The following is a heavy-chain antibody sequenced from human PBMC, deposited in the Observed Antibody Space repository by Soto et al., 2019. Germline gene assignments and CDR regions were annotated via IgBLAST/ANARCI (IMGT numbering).Heavy chain of an antibody. D-gene: IGHD2-21*02. CDR3: AKDQGVVTPFLHAL. CDR2: ISGSGGST. Sequence: AGGSLRLSCAASGFTFSSYAMSWVRQAPGKGLEWVSAISGSGGSTYYADSVKGRFTISRDNSKNTLYLQMNSLRAEDTAVYYCAKDQGVVTPFLHALWGQGTLVTVSS. CDR1: GFTFSSYA. J-gene: IGHJ4*02. V-gene: IGHV3-23*01.